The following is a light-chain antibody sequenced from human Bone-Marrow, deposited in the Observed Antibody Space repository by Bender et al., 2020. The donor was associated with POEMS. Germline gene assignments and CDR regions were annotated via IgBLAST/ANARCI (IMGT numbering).Light chain of an antibody. CDR3: CSYAGSYTV. CDR1: NRDIGVYNH. Sequence: QSALTQPASVSGSPGQSITISCTGTNRDIGVYNHVSWYQQRPGTAPQLIIYDIIKRPAGVPGRSSGSRAGNAASLTFAGLQAEDEADYCCCSYAGSYTVFGGGTTLSVL. J-gene: IGLJ2*01. CDR2: DII. V-gene: IGLV2-11*01.